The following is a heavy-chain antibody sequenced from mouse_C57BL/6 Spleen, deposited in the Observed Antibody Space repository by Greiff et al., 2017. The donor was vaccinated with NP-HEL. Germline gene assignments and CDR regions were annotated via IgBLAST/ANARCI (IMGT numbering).Heavy chain of an antibody. CDR2: IRNKANNHAT. V-gene: IGHV6-6*01. Sequence: EVMLVESGGGLVQPGGSMKLSCAASGFTFSDAWMDWVRQSPEKGLEWVAEIRNKANNHATYYAESVKGRFTISRDDSKSSVYLQMNSLRAEDTGIYYCTRHYDGYYEYFDVWGTGTTVTVSS. CDR3: TRHYDGYYEYFDV. CDR1: GFTFSDAW. D-gene: IGHD2-3*01. J-gene: IGHJ1*03.